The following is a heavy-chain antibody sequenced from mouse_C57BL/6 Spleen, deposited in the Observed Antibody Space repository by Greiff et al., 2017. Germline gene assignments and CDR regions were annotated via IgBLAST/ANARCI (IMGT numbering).Heavy chain of an antibody. D-gene: IGHD4-1*01. J-gene: IGHJ2*01. CDR1: GYTFTSYG. V-gene: IGHV1-52*01. Sequence: QVQLQQPGAELVRPASSVKLTCKASGYTFTSYGLHWVKQSPIQGLDWIGNIDPSDSETHYNRKFKDRTTLAVDKSSSTAYMQLSSLTSADSAVYYCARTGTTLFYCYGYCGQDTARTV. CDR3: ARTGTTLFYCYGY. CDR2: IDPSDSET.